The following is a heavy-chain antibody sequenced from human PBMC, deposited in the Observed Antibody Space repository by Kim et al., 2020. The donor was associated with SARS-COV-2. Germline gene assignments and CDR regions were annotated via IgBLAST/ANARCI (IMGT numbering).Heavy chain of an antibody. Sequence: YAQKFQGRVTMTEDTSTDTAYMELSSLRSEDTAVYYCATERFGSGWSAYWGQGTLVTVSS. D-gene: IGHD6-19*01. J-gene: IGHJ4*02. V-gene: IGHV1-24*01. CDR3: ATERFGSGWSAY.